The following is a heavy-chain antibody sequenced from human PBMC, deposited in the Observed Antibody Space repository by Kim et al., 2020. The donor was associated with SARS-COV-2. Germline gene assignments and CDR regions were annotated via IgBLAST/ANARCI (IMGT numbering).Heavy chain of an antibody. V-gene: IGHV3-48*03. Sequence: GGSLRLSCVASEFTFSYYEMTWVRQAPGRGLECISYINNIGTATNYADSVKGRFTISRDNARNSLYLQMNSLRAGDTAVYYCARKSYYSSQYFYNGIDV. CDR1: EFTFSYYE. CDR2: INNIGTAT. J-gene: IGHJ6*01. CDR3: ARKSYYSSQYFYNGIDV. D-gene: IGHD3-22*01.